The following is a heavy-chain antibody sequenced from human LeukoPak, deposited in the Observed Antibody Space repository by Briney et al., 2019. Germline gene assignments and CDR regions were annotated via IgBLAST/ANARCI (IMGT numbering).Heavy chain of an antibody. D-gene: IGHD6-13*01. CDR2: INPNSGGT. V-gene: IGHV1-2*02. CDR3: ARGGWAAAFYDY. Sequence: ASVKVSCKASGYTFTGYYMHWVRQAPGQGLEWMGWINPNSGGTNYAQKFQGRVTMTRDTSISTAYMELSSLRSEDTAVYYCARGGWAAAFYDYWGQGTLVTVSS. J-gene: IGHJ4*02. CDR1: GYTFTGYY.